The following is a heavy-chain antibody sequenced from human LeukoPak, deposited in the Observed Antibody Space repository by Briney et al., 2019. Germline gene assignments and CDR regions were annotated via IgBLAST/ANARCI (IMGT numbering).Heavy chain of an antibody. CDR3: ATDGAGFDT. V-gene: IGHV3-11*05. CDR1: GFTFNDYY. CDR2: INIGGTNT. Sequence: GGSLRLSCAASGFTFNDYYMSWSRQAPGKGLEWLSYINIGGTNTHYADSVKGRFTISRDNAKKSLYLEMINLRAEDTAVYYCATDGAGFDTWGQGVLVTVSS. J-gene: IGHJ5*02.